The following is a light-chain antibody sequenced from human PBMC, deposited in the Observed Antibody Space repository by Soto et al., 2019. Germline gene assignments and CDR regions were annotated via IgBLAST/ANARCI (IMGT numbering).Light chain of an antibody. CDR2: DAP. CDR3: QQYENLPLT. Sequence: DTQMTQSPSSLSASVGDRVTITCQASQDIKNYLNWYLQKPRKAPKLLIYDAPNLERGVPSRFSGSGAATEYSLTISSLQPEDNATYYCQQYENLPLTFGGGTKVDIK. CDR1: QDIKNY. J-gene: IGKJ4*01. V-gene: IGKV1-33*01.